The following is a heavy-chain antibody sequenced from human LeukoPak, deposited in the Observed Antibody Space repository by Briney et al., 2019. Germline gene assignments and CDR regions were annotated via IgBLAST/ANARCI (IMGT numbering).Heavy chain of an antibody. D-gene: IGHD1-26*01. CDR3: ARDSGSSEYYFDY. Sequence: GGSLRLSCAASGFIFSSYDMHWVRQAPGKGLEWVAFIRYDGSNKYYADSVKGRFTISRDNAKNTLYLQMNSLRAEDTAVYYCARDSGSSEYYFDYWGQGTLVAVSS. CDR1: GFIFSSYD. CDR2: IRYDGSNK. V-gene: IGHV3-30*02. J-gene: IGHJ4*02.